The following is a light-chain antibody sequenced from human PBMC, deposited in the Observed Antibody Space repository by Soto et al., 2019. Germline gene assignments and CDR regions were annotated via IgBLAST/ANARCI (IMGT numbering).Light chain of an antibody. J-gene: IGKJ5*01. V-gene: IGKV3D-20*02. Sequence: EIVLAQSPGTLSLSPGERATVSCRASQSVRSNFLAWYQQKPGQAPSLLIYGASSRATGIPDRFSGSGSGTEFTLTISRLEPEDFAVYYCQQRSNWRSITFGQGTRLEIK. CDR3: QQRSNWRSIT. CDR2: GAS. CDR1: QSVRSNF.